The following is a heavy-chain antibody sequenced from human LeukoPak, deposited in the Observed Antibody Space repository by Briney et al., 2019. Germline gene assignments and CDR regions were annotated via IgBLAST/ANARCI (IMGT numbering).Heavy chain of an antibody. CDR1: GGSISSYY. Sequence: SETLSLTCTVSGGSISSYYWSWIRQPPGKGLEWIGYIYYSGSTNYNPSLKSRVTISVDTSKNQFSLKLSSVTAADTAVYYCARDRGDFWSGYEGYFDYWGQGTLVTVSS. V-gene: IGHV4-59*01. D-gene: IGHD3-3*01. CDR3: ARDRGDFWSGYEGYFDY. J-gene: IGHJ4*02. CDR2: IYYSGST.